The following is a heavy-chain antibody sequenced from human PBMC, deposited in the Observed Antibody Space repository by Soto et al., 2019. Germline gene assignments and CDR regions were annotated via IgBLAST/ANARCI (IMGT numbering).Heavy chain of an antibody. CDR2: ISYDGSNK. J-gene: IGHJ4*02. Sequence: VGSLRLSCAASGFTFSSYAMHWVRQAPGKGLEWVAVISYDGSNKYYADSVKGRFTISRDNSKNTLYLQMNSLRAEDTAVYYCARDRYYYDSSGYYYYWGQGTLVTVSS. CDR1: GFTFSSYA. CDR3: ARDRYYYDSSGYYYY. V-gene: IGHV3-30-3*01. D-gene: IGHD3-22*01.